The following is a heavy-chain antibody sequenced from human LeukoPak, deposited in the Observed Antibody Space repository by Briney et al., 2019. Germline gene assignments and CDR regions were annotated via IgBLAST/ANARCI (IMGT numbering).Heavy chain of an antibody. V-gene: IGHV1-46*03. CDR2: INPSGGST. Sequence: ASVKVSCKASGYTFTSYYMHWVRQAPGQGLEWMGIINPSGGSTSYAQKFQGRVTMTRDTPTSTVYMELSSLRSEDTAVCYCARDLSPSYYDFWSGFVHWGQGTLVTVSS. CDR1: GYTFTSYY. CDR3: ARDLSPSYYDFWSGFVH. D-gene: IGHD3-3*01. J-gene: IGHJ4*02.